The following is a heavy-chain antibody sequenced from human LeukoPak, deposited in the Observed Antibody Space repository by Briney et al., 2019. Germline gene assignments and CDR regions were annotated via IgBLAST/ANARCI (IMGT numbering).Heavy chain of an antibody. CDR3: ARHPASKGYFDY. CDR1: GGSISSGGYY. CDR2: IYYSGST. V-gene: IGHV4-31*03. Sequence: SQTLSLTCTVSGGSISSGGYYWSWIRQHPGKGLEWIGYIYYSGSTYYNPSLKSRVTISVDTSKNQFSLKLSSVTAADTAVYYCARHPASKGYFDYRGQGTPVTVSS. J-gene: IGHJ4*01.